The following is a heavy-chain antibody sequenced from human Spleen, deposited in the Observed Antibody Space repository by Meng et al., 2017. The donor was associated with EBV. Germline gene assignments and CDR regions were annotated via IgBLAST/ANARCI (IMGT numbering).Heavy chain of an antibody. D-gene: IGHD3-3*01. V-gene: IGHV4-30-4*01. CDR1: GGSIRIGGYF. CDR2: IYYSGDT. J-gene: IGHJ5*02. Sequence: VPLQESVPPLGSPSQTLSLTCASPGGSIRIGGYFWSWTRQPPGKGLEWIGYIYYSGDTYYSPSLKSRLTVSVDRSKNQFSLKLTSVTAADTAVYYCARGSWGGYFNYFDPWGQGTLVTVSS. CDR3: ARGSWGGYFNYFDP.